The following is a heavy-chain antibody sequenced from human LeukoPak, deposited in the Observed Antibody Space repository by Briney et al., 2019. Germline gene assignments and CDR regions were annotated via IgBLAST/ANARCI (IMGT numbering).Heavy chain of an antibody. CDR3: ARNAGDY. Sequence: PSETLSPTCTVSGGSISDFYWSGIRQPAGKGLEWIGRIYISGNTNYNPSLKSRVTMSLDTSKNHFSLRLRSVTAADTAVYYCARNAGDYWGQGTLVTVSS. CDR2: IYISGNT. J-gene: IGHJ4*02. D-gene: IGHD1-1*01. CDR1: GGSISDFY. V-gene: IGHV4-4*07.